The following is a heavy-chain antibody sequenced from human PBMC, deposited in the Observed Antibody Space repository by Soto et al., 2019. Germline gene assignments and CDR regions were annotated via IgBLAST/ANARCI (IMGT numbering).Heavy chain of an antibody. J-gene: IGHJ5*02. Sequence: SETLSLTGAVCGASITGADSYWFWIRKPPGKGLEWIGYIAYSGDTYYNPYLRSRVNISADRYENKFSLTLKSVTDADTAVYFCARDFERSAIGPWGQRTSVAVSS. CDR2: IAYSGDT. D-gene: IGHD3-9*01. CDR1: GASITGADSY. CDR3: ARDFERSAIGP. V-gene: IGHV4-31*11.